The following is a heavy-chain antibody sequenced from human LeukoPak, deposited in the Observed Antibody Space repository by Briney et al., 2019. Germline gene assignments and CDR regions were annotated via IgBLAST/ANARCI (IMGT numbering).Heavy chain of an antibody. Sequence: GGSLRLSCAASGFTFSSYGMHWVRQAPGEGLEWVAVISYDGSNKYYADSVKGRFTISRDNSKNTLYLQMNSLRAEDTAVYYCAELGITMIGGVWGKGTTVTISS. CDR2: ISYDGSNK. CDR3: AELGITMIGGV. J-gene: IGHJ6*04. D-gene: IGHD3-10*02. CDR1: GFTFSSYG. V-gene: IGHV3-30*18.